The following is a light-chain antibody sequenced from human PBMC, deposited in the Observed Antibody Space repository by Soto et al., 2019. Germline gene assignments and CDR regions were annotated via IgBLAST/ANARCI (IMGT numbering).Light chain of an antibody. CDR3: HQYKTYST. J-gene: IGKJ1*01. CDR1: LPISNY. CDR2: DAS. Sequence: DIQMTQSPSSLSASVGDRVTITCRASLPISNYLAWYQQKPGKIPNLLIYDASTLESGVSSRFSGTGSETECTLTITDLQADDLATYFCHQYKTYSTFGQGTKVEIK. V-gene: IGKV1-5*01.